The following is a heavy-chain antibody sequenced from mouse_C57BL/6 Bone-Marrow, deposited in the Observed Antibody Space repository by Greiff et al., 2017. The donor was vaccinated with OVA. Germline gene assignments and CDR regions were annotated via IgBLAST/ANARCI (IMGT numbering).Heavy chain of an antibody. CDR3: ARRGGTYFDY. D-gene: IGHD4-1*01. CDR1: GYSFTSYY. J-gene: IGHJ2*01. CDR2: IYPGSGNT. Sequence: QVQLQQSGPELVKPGASVKISCKASGYSFTSYYIHWVKQRPGQGLEWIGWIYPGSGNTKYNEKFKGKATLTADTSSSTAYMQLSSLTSEDSAVYYCARRGGTYFDYWGQGTTLTVSS. V-gene: IGHV1-66*01.